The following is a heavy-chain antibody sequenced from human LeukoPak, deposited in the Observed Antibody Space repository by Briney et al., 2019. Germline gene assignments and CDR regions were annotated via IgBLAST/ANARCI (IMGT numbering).Heavy chain of an antibody. Sequence: ASVKVSCTASGYTFTTYYMHWVRQAPGQGLEWMGIVNPSSGSTSYAQRFQGRVTMTRDTSTSTFYMELRSLKSEDTAVYFCARDGEYYDSSGSYFDYWGQGTLVTVSS. V-gene: IGHV1-46*01. CDR1: GYTFTTYY. CDR2: VNPSSGST. CDR3: ARDGEYYDSSGSYFDY. D-gene: IGHD3-22*01. J-gene: IGHJ4*02.